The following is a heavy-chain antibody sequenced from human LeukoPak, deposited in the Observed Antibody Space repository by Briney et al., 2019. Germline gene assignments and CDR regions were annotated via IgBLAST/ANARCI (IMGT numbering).Heavy chain of an antibody. Sequence: ASVKVSCKASGYTFTGYHMHWVRQAPGQGLEWMGWIDSNSGDTNYVQRFQGRVTMTRDTSITTAYMDLSRLRSDDTAVYYWARNTNYFGAANSFDYWGQGTLVTVSS. CDR1: GYTFTGYH. D-gene: IGHD3-10*01. J-gene: IGHJ4*02. V-gene: IGHV1-2*02. CDR2: IDSNSGDT. CDR3: ARNTNYFGAANSFDY.